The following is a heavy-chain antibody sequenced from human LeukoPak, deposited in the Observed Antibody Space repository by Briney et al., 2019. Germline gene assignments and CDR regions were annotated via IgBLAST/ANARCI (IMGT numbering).Heavy chain of an antibody. CDR1: GFTFSSYW. CDR2: INSDGSST. Sequence: LPGGSLRLSCAASGFTFSSYWMHWVRQAPGKGLVWVSRINSDGSSTSYADSVKGRFTISRDNAKNTLYLQMNSLRAEDTAVYYCARGGGYYYDSSGYSDWGQGTLVTASS. D-gene: IGHD3-22*01. CDR3: ARGGGYYYDSSGYSD. V-gene: IGHV3-74*01. J-gene: IGHJ4*02.